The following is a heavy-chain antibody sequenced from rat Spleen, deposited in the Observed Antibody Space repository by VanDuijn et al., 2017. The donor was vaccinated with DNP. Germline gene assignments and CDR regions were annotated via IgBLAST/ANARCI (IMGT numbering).Heavy chain of an antibody. D-gene: IGHD1-4*01. J-gene: IGHJ2*01. CDR2: ISYDGSRT. Sequence: EVQLVESGGGLVQPGRSLKLSCAASGFTFSDYAMAWVRQAPKKGLEWVATISYDGSRTYYRDSVKGRFTISRDNAKSTLYLQMDSLRSEDTATYYCASGGTGYNSLDYFDYWGQGVMVTVSS. CDR3: ASGGTGYNSLDYFDY. V-gene: IGHV5-17*01. CDR1: GFTFSDYA.